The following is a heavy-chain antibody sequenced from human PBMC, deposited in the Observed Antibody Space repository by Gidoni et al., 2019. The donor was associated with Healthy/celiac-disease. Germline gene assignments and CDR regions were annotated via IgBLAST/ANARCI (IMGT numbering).Heavy chain of an antibody. J-gene: IGHJ6*02. CDR3: ARGPSKQWLVSHYYYYGMDV. CDR2: ISSSSSYI. Sequence: EVQLVESGGGLVKPGGSLRLSCAASGCTFSSYSMNWVRQAPGKGLEWVSSISSSSSYIYYADSVKVRFTISRDNAKNSLYLQMNSLRAEDTAVYYCARGPSKQWLVSHYYYYGMDVWGQGTTVTVSS. V-gene: IGHV3-21*01. CDR1: GCTFSSYS. D-gene: IGHD6-19*01.